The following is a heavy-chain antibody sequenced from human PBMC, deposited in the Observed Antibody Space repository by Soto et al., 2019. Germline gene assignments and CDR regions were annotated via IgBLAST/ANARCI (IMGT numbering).Heavy chain of an antibody. CDR3: ARDREPHYYYDSSESLDY. CDR2: ISSSSSYI. V-gene: IGHV3-21*01. D-gene: IGHD3-22*01. Sequence: GGSLRLSCAASGFTFSSYSMNWVRQAPGKGLEWVSSISSSSSYIYYADSVKGRFTISRDNAKNSLYLQMNGLRAEDTAVYYCARDREPHYYYDSSESLDYWGQGTLVTVSS. CDR1: GFTFSSYS. J-gene: IGHJ4*02.